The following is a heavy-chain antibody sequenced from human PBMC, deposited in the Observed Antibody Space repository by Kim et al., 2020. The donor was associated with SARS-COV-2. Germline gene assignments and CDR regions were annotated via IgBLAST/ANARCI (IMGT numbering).Heavy chain of an antibody. D-gene: IGHD3-22*01. CDR1: GYSFTSYW. CDR3: ARHPIRGGSSGYFFDY. V-gene: IGHV5-51*01. CDR2: IYPGYSDT. Sequence: GESLKISCKGSGYSFTSYWIGWVRQMPGKGLEWMGIIYPGYSDTRYSPSFQGQVTISADKSISTAYLQWSGPKDSDTAMYYCARHPIRGGSSGYFFDYWGRGTLVTVSS. J-gene: IGHJ4*02.